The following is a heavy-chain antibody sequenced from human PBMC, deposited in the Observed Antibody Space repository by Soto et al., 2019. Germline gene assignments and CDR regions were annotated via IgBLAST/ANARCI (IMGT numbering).Heavy chain of an antibody. J-gene: IGHJ4*02. CDR3: ARLDIVATGFDY. D-gene: IGHD5-12*01. V-gene: IGHV4-39*01. CDR1: GGSISSSSYY. CDR2: IYYSGST. Sequence: SETLSLTCTVSGGSISSSSYYWGWIRQPPGKGLEWIGSIYYSGSTYYNPSLKSRVTISVDTSKNQFSLKLSSVTAADTAVYYCARLDIVATGFDYWGQGTLVTVSS.